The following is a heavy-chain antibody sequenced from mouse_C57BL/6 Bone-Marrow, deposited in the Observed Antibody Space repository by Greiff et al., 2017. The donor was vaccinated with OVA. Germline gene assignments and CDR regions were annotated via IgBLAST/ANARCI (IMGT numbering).Heavy chain of an antibody. CDR2: IDPSDSYT. Sequence: QVQLQQPGAELVMPGASVKLSCKASGYTFTSYWMHWVKQRPGQGLEWIGEIDPSDSYTNYNQKFQGKSTLTVDKSSSTAYLQLSSLTSEDSEVYYCARGQLRLRGDWFAYWGQGTLVTVSA. V-gene: IGHV1-69*01. J-gene: IGHJ3*01. CDR3: ARGQLRLRGDWFAY. D-gene: IGHD3-2*02. CDR1: GYTFTSYW.